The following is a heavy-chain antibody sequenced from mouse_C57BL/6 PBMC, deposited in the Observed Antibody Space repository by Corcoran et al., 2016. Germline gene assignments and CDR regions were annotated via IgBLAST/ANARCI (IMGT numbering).Heavy chain of an antibody. D-gene: IGHD1-1*01. Sequence: QIQLVQSGPELKKPGETVKISCKASGYTFTTYGMSWVKQAPGKGLKWMGWINTYSGVPTYADDFKGRFAFSLETSASTAYLQINNLKNEDTATYFCAREITTVVENYWGQGTSVTVSS. CDR1: GYTFTTYG. CDR3: AREITTVVENY. CDR2: INTYSGVP. J-gene: IGHJ4*01. V-gene: IGHV9-3*01.